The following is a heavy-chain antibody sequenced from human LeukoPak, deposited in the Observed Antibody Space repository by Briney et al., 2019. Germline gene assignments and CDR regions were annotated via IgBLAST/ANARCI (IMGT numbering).Heavy chain of an antibody. V-gene: IGHV1-69*13. J-gene: IGHJ6*02. CDR2: IIPIFGTA. Sequence: SVKVSCKASGGTFSSYAISWVRQAPGQGLEWMGGIIPIFGTANYAQKFQGRVTITADESTSTAYMELSSLRSEDTAVYYCARTGDSSGPYYYYGMDVWGQGTTVTVSS. CDR3: ARTGDSSGPYYYYGMDV. CDR1: GGTFSSYA. D-gene: IGHD3-22*01.